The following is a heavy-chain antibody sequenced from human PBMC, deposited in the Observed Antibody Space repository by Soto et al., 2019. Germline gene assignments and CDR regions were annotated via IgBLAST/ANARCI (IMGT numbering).Heavy chain of an antibody. D-gene: IGHD2-21*01. Sequence: QLQLQESGPRLVKPSETLSLTCTVSGGSISSGPYSWGWIRQPPGQGLEWIVTFHYSGSTHYNPSLVRRVTISVDTSKTQFSLRLRSVTAADTAVYDCARLGGHCGATCFSYCAMDVWGQGTTDTVSS. CDR1: GGSISSGPYS. V-gene: IGHV4-39*01. CDR3: ARLGGHCGATCFSYCAMDV. CDR2: FHYSGST. J-gene: IGHJ6*02.